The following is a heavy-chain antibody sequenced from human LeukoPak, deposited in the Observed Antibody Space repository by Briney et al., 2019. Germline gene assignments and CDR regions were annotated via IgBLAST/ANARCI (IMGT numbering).Heavy chain of an antibody. V-gene: IGHV1-18*01. J-gene: IGHJ6*02. Sequence: ASVKVSCKASGYTFTSHGISWVRQAPGQGLEWMGWISAYNGNTNYAQKLQGRVTMTTDTSTSTAYMELRSLRSDDTAVYYCARGPIAVAGKYYYYYYGMDVWGQGTTVTVSS. CDR1: GYTFTSHG. CDR2: ISAYNGNT. CDR3: ARGPIAVAGKYYYYYYGMDV. D-gene: IGHD6-19*01.